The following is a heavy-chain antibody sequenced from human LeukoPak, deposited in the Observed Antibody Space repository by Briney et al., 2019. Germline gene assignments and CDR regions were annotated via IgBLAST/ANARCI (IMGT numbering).Heavy chain of an antibody. CDR1: GGSFSGYS. Sequence: SETLSLTCAVYGGSFSGYSWSWIRQPPGKGLEWIGYIYYSGSTYYNPSLKSRVTISVDTSKNQFSLKLSSVTAADTAVYYCARARFTTYNWFDPWGQGTLVTVSS. CDR3: ARARFTTYNWFDP. J-gene: IGHJ5*02. D-gene: IGHD1-14*01. V-gene: IGHV4-30-4*07. CDR2: IYYSGST.